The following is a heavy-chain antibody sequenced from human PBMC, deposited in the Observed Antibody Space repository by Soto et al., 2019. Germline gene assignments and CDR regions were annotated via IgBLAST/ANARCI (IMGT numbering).Heavy chain of an antibody. V-gene: IGHV4-30-4*01. CDR3: ARDSPYYYDSSGSWDYCMDV. J-gene: IGHJ6*02. CDR2: IYYSGST. D-gene: IGHD3-22*01. Sequence: PSETLSLTCTVSGGSISSGDYYWSWIRQPPGKGLEWIGYIYYSGSTYYNPSLKSRVTISVDTSKNQFSLKLISVTAADTAVYYCARDSPYYYDSSGSWDYCMDVWCQGTTVTVSS. CDR1: GGSISSGDYY.